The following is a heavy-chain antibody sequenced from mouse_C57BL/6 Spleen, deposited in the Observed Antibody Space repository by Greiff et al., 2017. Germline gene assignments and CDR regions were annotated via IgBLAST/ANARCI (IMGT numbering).Heavy chain of an antibody. CDR2: IDPSDSYT. D-gene: IGHD1-1*01. V-gene: IGHV1-69*01. CDR1: GYTFTSYW. Sequence: QVQLQQPGAELVMPGASVKLSCKASGYTFTSYWLHWVKQRPGQGLEWIGEIDPSDSYTNYNQKFKGKSTLTVDKSSSTAYMQLSSLTSEDSAVYYCARWGYYGSSPHCDYWGQGTTLTVSS. CDR3: ARWGYYGSSPHCDY. J-gene: IGHJ2*01.